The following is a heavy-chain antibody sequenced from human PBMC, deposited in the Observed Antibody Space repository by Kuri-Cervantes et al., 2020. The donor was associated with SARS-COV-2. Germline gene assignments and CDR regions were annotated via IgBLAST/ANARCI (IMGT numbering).Heavy chain of an antibody. Sequence: SETLSLTCTVSGGSISSSSYYWGWIRQPPGKGLEWIGSIYYSGSTYYNPSLKSRVTISVDTSKNQFSLKLSSVTAADTAVYYCASRWGGIYGSGWSVDVWGQGTTVTVSS. J-gene: IGHJ6*02. V-gene: IGHV4-39*01. CDR2: IYYSGST. CDR3: ASRWGGIYGSGWSVDV. D-gene: IGHD6-19*01. CDR1: GGSISSSSYY.